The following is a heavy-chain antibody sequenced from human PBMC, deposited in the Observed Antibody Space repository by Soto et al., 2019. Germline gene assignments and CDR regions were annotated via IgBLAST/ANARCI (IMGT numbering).Heavy chain of an antibody. CDR2: IYSDGRT. CDR1: GSTVSSDY. Sequence: EVQLVESGGGLIQPGGSLRLSCAASGSTVSSDYMSWVRQAPGKGLEWVAVIYSDGRTYYADSVKGRFTISRDNDENTVYVQMNRLRADDTAIYYGARELWSGAWKNYFDYWGQGTLVTVSS. D-gene: IGHD3-3*01. CDR3: ARELWSGAWKNYFDY. J-gene: IGHJ4*02. V-gene: IGHV3-53*01.